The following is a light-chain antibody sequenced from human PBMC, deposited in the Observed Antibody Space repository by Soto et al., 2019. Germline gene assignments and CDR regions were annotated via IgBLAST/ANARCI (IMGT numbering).Light chain of an antibody. CDR2: DAS. CDR3: QQDNYWPPWT. J-gene: IGKJ1*01. Sequence: ILMTQSPATLSVSPGERATLSCRASQSVSNNLAWYQQKPGQAPRLLIYDASTRATGIPARFSGSGSGTEFTHTISGLQSEDSAVYYCQQDNYWPPWTFGQGTKVEIK. CDR1: QSVSNN. V-gene: IGKV3-15*01.